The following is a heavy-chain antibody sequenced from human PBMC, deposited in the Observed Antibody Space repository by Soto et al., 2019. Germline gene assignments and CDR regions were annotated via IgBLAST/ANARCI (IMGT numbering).Heavy chain of an antibody. J-gene: IGHJ4*02. CDR1: GDTFTTNS. D-gene: IGHD2-8*01. CDR3: ARGLLYAITYFDY. CDR2: IIPVVGTT. Sequence: QVQLVQSGAEVKKPGSSVKVSCKASGDTFTTNSLNWVRQAPGQGLEWMGGIIPVVGTTKYAQKYQDRVTITGDKSTNTAYMELSSLRSDASAVYSCARGLLYAITYFDYCGQGTPVTVSS. V-gene: IGHV1-69*06.